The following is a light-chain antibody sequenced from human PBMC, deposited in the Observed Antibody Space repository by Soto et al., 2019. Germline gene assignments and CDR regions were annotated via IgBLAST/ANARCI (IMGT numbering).Light chain of an antibody. CDR1: QSLLYTNGYNY. V-gene: IGKV2-28*01. J-gene: IGKJ5*01. CDR2: LGS. CDR3: MQSLQDVT. Sequence: DVVMTQSPLSLPVTPGEAASLSCRPSQSLLYTNGYNYLDWYLQKPGQSPQLLIYLGSNRAPGVPDRFSGSGSGTDFKLKISRVEAEDVGVYYCMQSLQDVTFGQGTRLEIK.